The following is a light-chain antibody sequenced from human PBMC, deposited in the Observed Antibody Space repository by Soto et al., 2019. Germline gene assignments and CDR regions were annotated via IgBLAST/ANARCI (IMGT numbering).Light chain of an antibody. CDR1: QRVSSN. CDR2: GAS. V-gene: IGKV3D-15*01. CDR3: QQYSNWPFT. J-gene: IGKJ2*01. Sequence: EIVMTQPPATLSVSPGERATLSCRASQRVSSNLAWYQMKPGQAPRLLIYGASARATGISARFSGSGSGTDFTVIISRLQSEDFAVYFCQQYSNWPFTFGQGTKLEIK.